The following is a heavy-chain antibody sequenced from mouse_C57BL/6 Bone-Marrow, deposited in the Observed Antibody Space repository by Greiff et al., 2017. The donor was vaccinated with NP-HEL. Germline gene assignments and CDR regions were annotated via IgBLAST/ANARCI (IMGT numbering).Heavy chain of an antibody. J-gene: IGHJ3*01. CDR3: ARRGFAY. CDR2: ISGGGGNT. Sequence: DVHLVESGGGLVKPGGSLKLSCAASGFTFSSYTMSWVRQTPEKRLEWVATISGGGGNTYYPDSVKGRFTISRDNAKNTLYLQMSSLRSEDTALYYCARRGFAYWGQGTLVTVSA. V-gene: IGHV5-9*01. CDR1: GFTFSSYT.